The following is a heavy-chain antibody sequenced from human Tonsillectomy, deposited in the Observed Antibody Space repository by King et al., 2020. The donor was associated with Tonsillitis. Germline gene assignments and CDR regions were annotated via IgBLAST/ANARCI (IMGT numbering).Heavy chain of an antibody. Sequence: VQLVESGGGLVKPGGSLRLSCAASGFTFSSYSMNWVRQAPGKGLEWVSSISSSTGYKYYADSVKGRFTISRDNAKNSLYLQMNSLRAEDTAVYYCARSAYYYDSSGTETYYYYGMDVWGQGTTVTVSS. J-gene: IGHJ6*02. CDR3: ARSAYYYDSSGTETYYYYGMDV. CDR1: GFTFSSYS. CDR2: ISSSTGYK. D-gene: IGHD3-22*01. V-gene: IGHV3-21*01.